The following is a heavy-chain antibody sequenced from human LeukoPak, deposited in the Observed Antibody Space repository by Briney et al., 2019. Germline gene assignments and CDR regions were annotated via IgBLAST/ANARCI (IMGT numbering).Heavy chain of an antibody. CDR2: ISAYNGNT. V-gene: IGHV1-18*01. CDR3: ARDGSASYYYDSSDYFDY. CDR1: GYTFTSYG. J-gene: IGHJ4*02. Sequence: ASVKVSCKASGYTFTSYGISWVRQAPGQGLEWMGWISAYNGNTNYAQKLQGRVTMTTDTSTSTAYMELRSLRSDDTAVYYCARDGSASYYYDSSDYFDYWGQGTLVTVSS. D-gene: IGHD3-22*01.